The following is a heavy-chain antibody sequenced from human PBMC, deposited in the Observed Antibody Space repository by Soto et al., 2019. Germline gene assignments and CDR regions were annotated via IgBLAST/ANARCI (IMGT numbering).Heavy chain of an antibody. CDR3: ARSSSSWYSYQFDY. J-gene: IGHJ4*02. CDR1: GGSISSYY. V-gene: IGHV4-4*07. D-gene: IGHD6-13*01. Sequence: QVQLQESGPGLVKPSETLSLTCTVSGGSISSYYWSWIRQPAGKGLEWIGPIYTSGSTNYNPSLKSRVTMSVDTSKNQFSLKLSSVTAADTAVYYCARSSSSWYSYQFDYWGQGTLVTVSS. CDR2: IYTSGST.